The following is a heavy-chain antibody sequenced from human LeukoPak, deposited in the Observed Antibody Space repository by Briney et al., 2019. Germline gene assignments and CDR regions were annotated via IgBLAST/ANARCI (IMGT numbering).Heavy chain of an antibody. CDR1: GGSISSYY. V-gene: IGHV4-59*01. CDR3: ARSSTMVRGVTAHFDY. J-gene: IGHJ4*02. Sequence: PSETLSLTCTVSGGSISSYYWSWLRQPPGKGREWIGYIYYSGSTNYNPSLKRPVTLSLDTSKSPLSMKLSSATAAGTVVYYCARSSTMVRGVTAHFDYWGQGTLVTVSS. D-gene: IGHD3-10*01. CDR2: IYYSGST.